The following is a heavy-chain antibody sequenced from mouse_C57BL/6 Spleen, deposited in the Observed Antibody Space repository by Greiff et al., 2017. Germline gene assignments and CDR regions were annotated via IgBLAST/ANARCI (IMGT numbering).Heavy chain of an antibody. CDR1: GYTFTSYW. V-gene: IGHV1-61*01. J-gene: IGHJ1*03. D-gene: IGHD1-1*01. CDR2: IYPSDSET. Sequence: QVHVKQPGAELVRPGSSVKLSCKASGYTFTSYWMDWVKQRPGQGLEWIGNIYPSDSETHYNQKFKDKATLTVDKSSSTAYMQLSSLTSEDSAVYYCARTHYHGSSYGYFDVWGTGTTVTVSS. CDR3: ARTHYHGSSYGYFDV.